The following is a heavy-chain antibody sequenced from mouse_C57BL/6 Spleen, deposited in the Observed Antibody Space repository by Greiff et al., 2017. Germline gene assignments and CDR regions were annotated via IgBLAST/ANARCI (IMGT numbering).Heavy chain of an antibody. CDR3: ARASSYYFDY. Sequence: QVQLQQPGAELVMPGASVKLSCKASGYTFTSYWMHWVKQRPGQGLEWIGEIDPSDSYTNYNQKFKGKSTLTVDKSSSTAYMLLSSLTSDDSAVYYCARASSYYFDYWGQGTTLTVSS. V-gene: IGHV1-69*01. D-gene: IGHD3-1*01. J-gene: IGHJ2*01. CDR2: IDPSDSYT. CDR1: GYTFTSYW.